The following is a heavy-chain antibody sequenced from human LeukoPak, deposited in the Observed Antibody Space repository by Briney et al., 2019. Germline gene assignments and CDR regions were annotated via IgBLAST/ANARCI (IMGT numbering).Heavy chain of an antibody. Sequence: ASVKVSCKASGYTFTSYYMHWVRQAPGQGLEWMGWINPNSGGTNYAQKFQGRVTMTRDTSISTAYMELSRLRSDDTAVYYCARDLVNVATDNVGYWGQGTLVTVSS. J-gene: IGHJ4*02. V-gene: IGHV1-2*02. CDR2: INPNSGGT. CDR1: GYTFTSYY. D-gene: IGHD2-2*03. CDR3: ARDLVNVATDNVGY.